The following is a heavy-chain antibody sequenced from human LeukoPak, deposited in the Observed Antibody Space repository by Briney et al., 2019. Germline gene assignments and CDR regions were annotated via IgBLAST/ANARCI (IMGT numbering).Heavy chain of an antibody. CDR3: ARGRGRWLQFGYFDF. D-gene: IGHD5-24*01. CDR2: IYYTESA. Sequence: SETLSLTCTVSDGSMSNYYWSWIRQPPGKGLEWIGYIYYTESANYNPSLKSRVTISLDASKKRFSLKLKSVTATDTAVYYCARGRGRWLQFGYFDFWGQGSLVTVSS. V-gene: IGHV4-59*01. J-gene: IGHJ4*02. CDR1: DGSMSNYY.